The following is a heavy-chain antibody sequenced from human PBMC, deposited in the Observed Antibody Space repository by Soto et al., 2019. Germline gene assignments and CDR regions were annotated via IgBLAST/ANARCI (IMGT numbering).Heavy chain of an antibody. V-gene: IGHV3-21*01. D-gene: IGHD1-1*01. CDR2: ISSSSSYI. CDR1: GFTFNTYT. J-gene: IGHJ4*02. Sequence: EVQLVESGGGLVKPGGSLRLSCAASGFTFNTYTMNWVRQAPGKXXXXVSSISSSSSYIYYADSVKGRFTISRDNAKNSLYLQMNSLRTEDTAVYYCTRELAQVKSYYFDYWGQGTLVTVSS. CDR3: TRELAQVKSYYFDY.